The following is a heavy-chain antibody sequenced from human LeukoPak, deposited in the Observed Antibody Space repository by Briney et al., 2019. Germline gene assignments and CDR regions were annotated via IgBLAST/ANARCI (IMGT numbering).Heavy chain of an antibody. J-gene: IGHJ5*02. CDR3: ARVRVQLWLQGVWWFDP. CDR1: GGSISSSSYY. D-gene: IGHD5-18*01. V-gene: IGHV4-39*01. CDR2: IYYSGST. Sequence: KPSETLSLTCTVSGGSISSSSYYWGWIRQPPGKGLEWIGSIYYSGSTYYNPSLKSRVTISVDTSKNQFSLKLSSVTAADTAVYYCARVRVQLWLQGVWWFDPWGQGTLVTVSS.